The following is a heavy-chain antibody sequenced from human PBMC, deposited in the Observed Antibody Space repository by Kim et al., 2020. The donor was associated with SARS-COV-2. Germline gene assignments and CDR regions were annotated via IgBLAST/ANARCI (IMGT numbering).Heavy chain of an antibody. CDR3: ARDGKTNPLLWFGELTYYYYGMDV. J-gene: IGHJ6*02. V-gene: IGHV3-11*01. D-gene: IGHD3-10*01. CDR1: GFTFSDYY. Sequence: GGSLRLSCAASGFTFSDYYMSWIRQAPGKGLEWVSYISSSGSTIYYADSVKGRFTISRDNAKNSLYLQMNSLRAEDTAVYYCARDGKTNPLLWFGELTYYYYGMDVWGQGTTVTVSS. CDR2: ISSSGSTI.